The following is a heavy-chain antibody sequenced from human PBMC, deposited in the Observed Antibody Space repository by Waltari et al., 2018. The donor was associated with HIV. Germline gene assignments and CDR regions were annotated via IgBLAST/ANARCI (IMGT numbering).Heavy chain of an antibody. Sequence: EVQLVESGGGLVQPGGSLRLSCAASGFTFSSYLMNWVRQAPGKGLVGVSRINSDGSSTRDADSVKGRLTISRDNDKNTLYLKMNSLRAEDTGVYYCARGVGDFDYWGQGTLVTVSS. V-gene: IGHV3-74*01. CDR1: GFTFSSYL. J-gene: IGHJ4*02. CDR2: INSDGSST. CDR3: ARGVGDFDY. D-gene: IGHD1-26*01.